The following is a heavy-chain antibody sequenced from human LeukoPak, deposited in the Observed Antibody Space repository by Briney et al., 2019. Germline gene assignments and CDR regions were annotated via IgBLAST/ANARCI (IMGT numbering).Heavy chain of an antibody. D-gene: IGHD2-15*01. CDR1: GVSISGYH. CDR2: IYYSGNS. CDR3: ATRSTGVAATFDS. J-gene: IGHJ4*02. V-gene: IGHV4-59*01. Sequence: SETLSLTCTVSGVSISGYHWGWIRQPPGKGLEWIGYIYYSGNSNYNPSLKSRVTISADTSKNEFSLKLSSVTAADTAVYYCATRSTGVAATFDSWGQGALVTVSS.